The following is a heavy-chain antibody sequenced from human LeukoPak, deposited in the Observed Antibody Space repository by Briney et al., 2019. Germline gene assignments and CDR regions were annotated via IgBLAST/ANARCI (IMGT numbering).Heavy chain of an antibody. CDR3: ARENSESYREFDY. V-gene: IGHV4-4*07. J-gene: IGHJ4*02. D-gene: IGHD1-26*01. Sequence: PSETLSLTCTVSGGSISSYYWSWIRQPAGKGLEWIGRIYTSGSTNYNASLKGRVSMSVDTSKNQFSLKLSSVTAADTAVFYCARENSESYREFDYRGQGTLVTVSS. CDR2: IYTSGST. CDR1: GGSISSYY.